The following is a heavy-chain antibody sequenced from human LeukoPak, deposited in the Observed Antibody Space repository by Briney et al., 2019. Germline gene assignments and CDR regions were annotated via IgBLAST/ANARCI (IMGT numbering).Heavy chain of an antibody. CDR2: ISGSGGST. CDR1: GLTFSSYA. V-gene: IGHV3-23*01. Sequence: GGSLGLSCAASGLTFSSYAMSWVRQAPGKGLEWVSAISGSGGSTYYADSVKGRFTISRDVSKNTVYLQMNSLRAEDTAVYYCARGGRSSELVWGQGTRVTVSS. J-gene: IGHJ4*02. D-gene: IGHD6-6*01. CDR3: ARGGRSSELV.